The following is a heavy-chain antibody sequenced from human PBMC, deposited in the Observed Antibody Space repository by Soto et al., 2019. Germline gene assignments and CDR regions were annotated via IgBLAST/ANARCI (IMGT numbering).Heavy chain of an antibody. J-gene: IGHJ6*02. V-gene: IGHV2-70*13. Sequence: GSGPTLVNPTETLTLTCTFSGFSLTSPGMCVSWIRQSPGKALEWLALIERDDDDKYYSTSLKTRLTISKDNRKNQVVLTMANMEPADTATYYCARSIRGPRRFNGMDVWGQGTTVTVSS. CDR1: GFSLTSPGMC. CDR3: ARSIRGPRRFNGMDV. CDR2: IERDDDDK. D-gene: IGHD1-20*01.